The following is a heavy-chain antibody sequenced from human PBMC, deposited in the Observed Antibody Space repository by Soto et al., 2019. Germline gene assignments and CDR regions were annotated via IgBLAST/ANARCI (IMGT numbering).Heavy chain of an antibody. Sequence: QAQLVQSGAEVKEPGASVKVSCKASGYSFTTSGITWVRQAPGQGLEWMGWISTYNGNTNYAQKLQDRVTLTTDTSTSTAYMELMILRSDDTAVYYCARRLYGDYDYWGQGTLVTVAS. D-gene: IGHD4-17*01. V-gene: IGHV1-18*01. J-gene: IGHJ4*02. CDR1: GYSFTTSG. CDR2: ISTYNGNT. CDR3: ARRLYGDYDY.